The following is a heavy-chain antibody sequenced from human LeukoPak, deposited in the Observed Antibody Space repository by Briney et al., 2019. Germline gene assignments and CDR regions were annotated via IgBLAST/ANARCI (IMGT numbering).Heavy chain of an antibody. CDR3: ARDRELGS. J-gene: IGHJ5*02. D-gene: IGHD3-16*01. V-gene: IGHV4-59*01. CDR2: IYNSGST. Sequence: SETLSLTCIVPGGSISIYYWNWIRQPPGKGLEWIGYIYNSGSTDYNPSLKRRVTISADTSKNQFSLKLTSVTAADTAVYYCARDRELGSWGQGTLVTVSP. CDR1: GGSISIYY.